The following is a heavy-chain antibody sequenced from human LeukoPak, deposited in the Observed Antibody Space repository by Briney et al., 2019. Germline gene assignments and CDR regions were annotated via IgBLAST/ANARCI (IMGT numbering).Heavy chain of an antibody. CDR3: ARLNGPKLDFDY. V-gene: IGHV4-59*04. CDR2: ISYSGIN. Sequence: SETLSLTCTVSGGSISSYYWSWIRRPPGKGLEWLVSISYSGINYHNPPLKSRITMSVDTSKMQFSLKLSSVTAADTAVYYCARLNGPKLDFDYWGPGTLVTVSS. J-gene: IGHJ4*02. D-gene: IGHD2-8*01. CDR1: GGSISSYY.